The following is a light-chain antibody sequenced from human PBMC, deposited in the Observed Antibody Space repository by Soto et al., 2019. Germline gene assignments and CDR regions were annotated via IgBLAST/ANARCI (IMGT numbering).Light chain of an antibody. CDR1: SGCIARNY. V-gene: IGLV6-57*04. CDR3: QSYDSINPVV. CDR2: EDN. Sequence: NFMLTQPHSVSEAPGKTVTISCTRSSGCIARNYVQWYQQRPGSAPTTLIYEDNERPSGVPDRFSGSIDSSSNSASLTISGLTTEDEADYYCQSYDSINPVVFGGGPKVTVL. J-gene: IGLJ2*01.